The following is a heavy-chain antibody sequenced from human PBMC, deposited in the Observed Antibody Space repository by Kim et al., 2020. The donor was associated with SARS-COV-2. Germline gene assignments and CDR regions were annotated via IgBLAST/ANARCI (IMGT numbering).Heavy chain of an antibody. CDR3: ARDYSSSWYEEGAFDI. D-gene: IGHD6-13*01. J-gene: IGHJ3*02. Sequence: KCQGRVTMTRDTSISTAYMELSRLRSDDTAVYYCARDYSSSWYEEGAFDIWGQGTMVTVSS. V-gene: IGHV1-2*02.